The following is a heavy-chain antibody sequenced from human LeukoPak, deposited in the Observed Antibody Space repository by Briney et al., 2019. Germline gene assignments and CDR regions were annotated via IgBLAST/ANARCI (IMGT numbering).Heavy chain of an antibody. CDR2: IYYSGST. CDR1: GGSISSGGYY. V-gene: IGHV4-31*03. CDR3: ARDYYLIYGNYMDV. D-gene: IGHD3-10*01. J-gene: IGHJ6*03. Sequence: SETLSLTCTVSGGSISSGGYYWSRIRQHPGKGLEWIGYIYYSGSTYYNPSLKSRVTISVDTSKNQFSLKLSSVTAADTAVYYCARDYYLIYGNYMDVWGKGTTVTVSS.